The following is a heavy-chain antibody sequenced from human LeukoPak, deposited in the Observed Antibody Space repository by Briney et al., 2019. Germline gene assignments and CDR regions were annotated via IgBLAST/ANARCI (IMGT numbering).Heavy chain of an antibody. CDR2: ISGDGGST. J-gene: IGHJ6*02. CDR1: GFTFDDYA. Sequence: GGSLRLSCAASGFTFDDYAMHWVRQAPGKGLEWVSLISGDGGSTYYADSVKGRFTISRDNSKNSLYLQMNSLRTEDTALYYCAKENYDFWSGYYTAHGTDVWGQGTTVTVSS. D-gene: IGHD3-3*01. CDR3: AKENYDFWSGYYTAHGTDV. V-gene: IGHV3-43*02.